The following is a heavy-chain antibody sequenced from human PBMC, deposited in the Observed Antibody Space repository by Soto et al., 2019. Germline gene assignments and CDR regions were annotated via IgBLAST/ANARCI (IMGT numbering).Heavy chain of an antibody. J-gene: IGHJ4*02. V-gene: IGHV3-23*01. CDR3: AKDLIRGLDIVVVVAATHYFDY. Sequence: GGSLRLSCAASGFTFSSYAMSWVRQAPGKGLEWVSAISGSGGSTYYADSVKGRFTISRDNSKNTLYLQMNSLRAEDTAVYYCAKDLIRGLDIVVVVAATHYFDYWGQGTLVTVSS. CDR1: GFTFSSYA. D-gene: IGHD2-15*01. CDR2: ISGSGGST.